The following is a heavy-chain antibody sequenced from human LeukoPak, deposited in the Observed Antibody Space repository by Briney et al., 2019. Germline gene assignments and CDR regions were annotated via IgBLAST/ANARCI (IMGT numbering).Heavy chain of an antibody. CDR2: IYYSGST. CDR3: ASTPETLDAFDI. Sequence: KPSETLSLTCTVSGGSISSGDYYWSWIRQPPGKGLEWIGYIYYSGSTYYNPSLKSRVTISVDTSKNQFSLKLSSVTAADTAVYYCASTPETLDAFDIWGQGTMVTVSS. CDR1: GGSISSGDYY. D-gene: IGHD5-24*01. J-gene: IGHJ3*02. V-gene: IGHV4-30-4*08.